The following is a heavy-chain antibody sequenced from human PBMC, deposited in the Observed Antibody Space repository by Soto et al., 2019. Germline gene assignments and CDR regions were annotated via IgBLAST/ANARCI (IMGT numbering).Heavy chain of an antibody. V-gene: IGHV3-74*03. D-gene: IGHD3-10*01. CDR2: INSDGSHK. CDR3: ARDLYMGYFDY. CDR1: GFTFSSYW. Sequence: PGGSLRLSCAASGFTFSSYWMHWVRQAPGKGLVWVSHINSDGSHKTYADSVKGRFTISRDNAKNTLYLQMNSLRAEDTAVYYCARDLYMGYFDYWGQGTLVTVSS. J-gene: IGHJ4*02.